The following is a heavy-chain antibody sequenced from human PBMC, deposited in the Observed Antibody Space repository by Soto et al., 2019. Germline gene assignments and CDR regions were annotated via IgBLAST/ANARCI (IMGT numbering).Heavy chain of an antibody. CDR1: GFTFSSYG. V-gene: IGHV3-33*01. J-gene: IGHJ4*02. CDR2: IWYDGSNK. CDR3: ARASPVWGEYFDY. D-gene: IGHD3-16*01. Sequence: QVQLVESGGGVVQPGRSLRLSCAASGFTFSSYGMHWVRQAPGKGLEWVAVIWYDGSNKYYADSVKGRFTISRDNSKNTRCLQMNGLRAEDTAGYYCARASPVWGEYFDYWGQGTLVTVSS.